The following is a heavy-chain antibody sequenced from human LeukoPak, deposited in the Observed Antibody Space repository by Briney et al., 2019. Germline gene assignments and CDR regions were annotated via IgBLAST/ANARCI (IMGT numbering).Heavy chain of an antibody. V-gene: IGHV4-38-2*02. CDR1: GYSISSGYY. CDR2: IYHSGST. J-gene: IGHJ4*02. Sequence: PSETLSLTCTVSGYSISSGYYWGWIRQPPGKGLEWIGSIYHSGSTYYNPSLKSRVTISVDTSKNQFSLKLSSVTAADTAVYYCARGVVPAASFDYWGQGTLVTVSS. D-gene: IGHD2-2*01. CDR3: ARGVVPAASFDY.